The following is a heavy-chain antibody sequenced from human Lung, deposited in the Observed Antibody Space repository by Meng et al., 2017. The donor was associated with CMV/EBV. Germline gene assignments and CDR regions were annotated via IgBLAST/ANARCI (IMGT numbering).Heavy chain of an antibody. D-gene: IGHD3-16*01. CDR2: IYYSGST. V-gene: IGHV4-31*03. CDR3: ARGLKYYDYVWGT. Sequence: SETLSLXXTVSGGSISSGGYYWSWIRQHPGKGLEWIGYIYYSGSTYYNPSLKSRVTISVDTSKNQFSLKLSSVTAADTAVYYCARGLKYYDYVWGTWGQGTLVTVS. CDR1: GGSISSGGYY. J-gene: IGHJ5*02.